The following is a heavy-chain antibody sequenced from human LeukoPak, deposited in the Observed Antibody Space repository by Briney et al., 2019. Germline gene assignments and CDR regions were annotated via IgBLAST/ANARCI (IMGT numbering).Heavy chain of an antibody. CDR2: ISFDGSNK. Sequence: GGSLRLSCAASGFTFSNYDIHWVRQAPGKGLEWVAVISFDGSNKKYADSVKGRFTISRDNFKNTVSLQMNSLRAEDTAVYYCAKSITEDGLNIWGQGTLVTVSS. CDR1: GFTFSNYD. J-gene: IGHJ4*02. V-gene: IGHV3-30*18. CDR3: AKSITEDGLNI. D-gene: IGHD2/OR15-2a*01.